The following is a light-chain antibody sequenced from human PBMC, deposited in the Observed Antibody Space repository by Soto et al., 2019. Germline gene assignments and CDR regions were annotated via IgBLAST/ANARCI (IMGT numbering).Light chain of an antibody. CDR2: EVA. Sequence: QSVLTQPASVSGSPGQSITISCTGTSSDIGDNKYISWYQQHPGKAPKLMIYEVAIRPSGISDRFSGSKSGNTASLIISGLQAEDEADYYCISYTNTKTYVFGSGTQLTVL. CDR3: ISYTNTKTYV. V-gene: IGLV2-14*01. J-gene: IGLJ6*01. CDR1: SSDIGDNKY.